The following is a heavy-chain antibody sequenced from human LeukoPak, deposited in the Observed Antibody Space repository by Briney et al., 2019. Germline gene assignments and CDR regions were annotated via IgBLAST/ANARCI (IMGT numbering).Heavy chain of an antibody. J-gene: IGHJ6*03. CDR3: ARLSGDSNYPSYYYYYMDV. Sequence: ASVKVSCKASGYTFTSYYMHWVRQAPGQGLEWMGIINPSGGSTSYAQKFQGRVTMTTDTSASTAYMELRSLRSDDTAVYYCARLSGDSNYPSYYYYYMDVWGKGTTVTVSS. CDR2: INPSGGST. D-gene: IGHD4-11*01. CDR1: GYTFTSYY. V-gene: IGHV1-46*01.